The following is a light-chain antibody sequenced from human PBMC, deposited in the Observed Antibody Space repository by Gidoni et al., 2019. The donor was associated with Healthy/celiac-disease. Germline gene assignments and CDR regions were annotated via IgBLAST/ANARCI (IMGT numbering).Light chain of an antibody. J-gene: IGKJ1*01. V-gene: IGKV4-1*01. CDR3: QQYYSTPPWT. CDR2: WAS. Sequence: DIVMTQSPDSLAVSLGERATINCKSSQSVLYSSNNKNYVAWYQQKPGQPPKLLIYWASTRESGVPDRFSGSGSGTDFTLTISSLQAEDVAVYYCQQYYSTPPWTFXXXTKVEIK. CDR1: QSVLYSSNNKNY.